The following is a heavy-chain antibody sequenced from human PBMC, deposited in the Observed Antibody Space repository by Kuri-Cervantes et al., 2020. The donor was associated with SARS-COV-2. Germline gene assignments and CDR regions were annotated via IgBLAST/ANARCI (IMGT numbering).Heavy chain of an antibody. Sequence: SVKVSCKASGGTFSSYAISWVRQAPGQGLEWMGGIIPIFGIAKYAQKFQGRVTITADESTSTGYMELSSLRSEDTAIYYCARYYYDSSGPGRWFDPWGQGTLVTVSS. J-gene: IGHJ5*02. CDR2: IIPIFGIA. V-gene: IGHV1-69*13. CDR1: GGTFSSYA. CDR3: ARYYYDSSGPGRWFDP. D-gene: IGHD3-22*01.